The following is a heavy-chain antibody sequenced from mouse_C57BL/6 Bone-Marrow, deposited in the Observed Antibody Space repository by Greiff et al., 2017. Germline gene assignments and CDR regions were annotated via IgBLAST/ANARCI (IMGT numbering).Heavy chain of an antibody. D-gene: IGHD1-1*01. Sequence: QVQLQQSGAELVRPGASVTLSCTASGYTFTDYEMHWVKQTPVHGLEWIGAIDPETGGTAYNQKFKGKAILTADKSSSTAYMELRSLTSEDSAVYYCTRVNTTVAPYYFDYWGQGTTLTVSS. V-gene: IGHV1-15*01. J-gene: IGHJ2*01. CDR2: IDPETGGT. CDR1: GYTFTDYE. CDR3: TRVNTTVAPYYFDY.